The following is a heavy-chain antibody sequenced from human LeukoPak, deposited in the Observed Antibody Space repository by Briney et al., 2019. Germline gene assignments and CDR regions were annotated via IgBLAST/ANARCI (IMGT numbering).Heavy chain of an antibody. J-gene: IGHJ4*02. Sequence: ASGTLSLTCAVSGGSISSSNWWSWVRQPPGKGLEWIGEIYHSGSTNYNPSLKSRVTISVDKSKNQFSLKLSAVTAADTAVYYCARLSNGYQLLPDYWGQGTLVTVSS. CDR1: GGSISSSNW. D-gene: IGHD2-2*01. CDR3: ARLSNGYQLLPDY. V-gene: IGHV4-4*02. CDR2: IYHSGST.